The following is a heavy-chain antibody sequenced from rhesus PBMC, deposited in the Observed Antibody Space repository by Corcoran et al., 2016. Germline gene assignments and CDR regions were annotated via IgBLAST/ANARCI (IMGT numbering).Heavy chain of an antibody. CDR2: IYGSGRST. Sequence: QLQLQESGPGLVKPSETLSVTCAVSGGSISSSYWSWFRQAPGTGLEWIGYIYGSGRSTNYNPSLKSRVTLSVDTSKNQLSRKLSSVTAADTAVYYCARGGVQWVQPPFDYWGQGVLVTVSS. J-gene: IGHJ4*01. V-gene: IGHV4-169*01. D-gene: IGHD5-42*01. CDR3: ARGGVQWVQPPFDY. CDR1: GGSISSSY.